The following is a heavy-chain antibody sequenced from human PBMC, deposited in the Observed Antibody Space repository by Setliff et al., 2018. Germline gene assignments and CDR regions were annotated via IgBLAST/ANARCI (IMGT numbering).Heavy chain of an antibody. V-gene: IGHV3-21*01. CDR1: GFTFSSYS. Sequence: PGGSLRLSCAASGFTFSSYSMNWVRQAPGKGLEWVSSISSSSSYIYYADSVKGRFTISRDNAKNSLYLQMNSLRAEDTAVYYCARDQVGSSGYYQWGFYFYYMDVWGKGTTVTVSS. CDR2: ISSSSSYI. CDR3: ARDQVGSSGYYQWGFYFYYMDV. J-gene: IGHJ6*03. D-gene: IGHD3-22*01.